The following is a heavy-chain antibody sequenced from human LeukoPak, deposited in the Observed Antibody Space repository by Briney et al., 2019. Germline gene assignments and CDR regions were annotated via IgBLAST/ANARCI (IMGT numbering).Heavy chain of an antibody. V-gene: IGHV1-2*02. Sequence: ASVKVSCKASGYTFTCYYMHWVRQAPGQGLEWMGWINPNSGGTNYAQKFQGRVTMTRDTSISTAYMELSRLRSDDTAVYYCAREVVGATSNNWFDPWGQGTLVTVSS. CDR1: GYTFTCYY. J-gene: IGHJ5*02. CDR2: INPNSGGT. CDR3: AREVVGATSNNWFDP. D-gene: IGHD1-26*01.